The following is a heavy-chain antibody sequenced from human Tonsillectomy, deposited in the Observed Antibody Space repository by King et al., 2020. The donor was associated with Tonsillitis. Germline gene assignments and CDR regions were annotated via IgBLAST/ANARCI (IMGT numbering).Heavy chain of an antibody. CDR2: IYYSGST. J-gene: IGHJ4*02. D-gene: IGHD4-17*01. Sequence: QLQESGPGLVKPSETLSLTCTVSGGSISSSSYYWGWIRPPPGKGLEWIGSIYYSGSTYYNPSLKSRVTILVDTSKNQFSLKLRSVTAADTAVYYCVRRPPGDPIFEYWGQGTLVTVSS. CDR1: GGSISSSSYY. V-gene: IGHV4-39*07. CDR3: VRRPPGDPIFEY.